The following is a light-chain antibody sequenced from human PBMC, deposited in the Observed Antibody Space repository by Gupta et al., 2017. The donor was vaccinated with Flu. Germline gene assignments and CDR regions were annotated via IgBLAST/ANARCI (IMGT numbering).Light chain of an antibody. V-gene: IGKV1-39*01. Sequence: DIQMTQSPSSLSASIGDRVTITCRASQSISNYLNWYQQKPGKAPKLLIYAASSLQSGVPSRFSGSGYGTDFTLTISSLQPEDFASYYCQESYSAPPLWTFGQGTEVEIK. CDR2: AAS. J-gene: IGKJ1*01. CDR1: QSISNY. CDR3: QESYSAPPLWT.